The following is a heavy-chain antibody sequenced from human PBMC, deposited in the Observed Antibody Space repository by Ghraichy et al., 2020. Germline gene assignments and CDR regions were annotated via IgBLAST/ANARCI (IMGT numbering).Heavy chain of an antibody. D-gene: IGHD3-3*01. V-gene: IGHV3-30*03. CDR1: GFTFSSYG. CDR2: ISYDGSNK. Sequence: GGSLRLSCAASGFTFSSYGMHWVRQAPGKGLEWVAVISYDGSNKYYADSVKGRFTISRDNSKNTLYLQMNSLRAEDTAVYYCAREYYDFWSGPSLYYYHGMDVWGQGTTVTVSS. J-gene: IGHJ6*02. CDR3: AREYYDFWSGPSLYYYHGMDV.